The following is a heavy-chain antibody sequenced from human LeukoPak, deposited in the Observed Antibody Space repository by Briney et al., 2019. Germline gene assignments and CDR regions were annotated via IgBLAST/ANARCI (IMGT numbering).Heavy chain of an antibody. CDR1: GFTVSSNY. D-gene: IGHD6-19*01. J-gene: IGHJ3*02. Sequence: GGSLRLSCAASGFTVSSNYMSWVRQAPGKGLEWVSVIYSGGSTYYADSVKGRFTISRDNSKNTLYLQMNSLRAEGTAVYYCARHIGEPGIAVPGVAFDIWGQGTMVTVSS. CDR2: IYSGGST. CDR3: ARHIGEPGIAVPGVAFDI. V-gene: IGHV3-53*01.